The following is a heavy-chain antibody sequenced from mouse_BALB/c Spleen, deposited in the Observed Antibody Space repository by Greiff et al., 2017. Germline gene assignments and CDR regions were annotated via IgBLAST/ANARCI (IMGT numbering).Heavy chain of an antibody. Sequence: EVMLVESGGGLVQPGGSRKLSCAASGFTFSSFGMHWVRQAPEKGLEWVAYISSGSSTIYYADTVKGRFTISRDNPKNTLFLQMTSLRSEDTAMYYCASRRYGNFAMDYWGQGTSVTVSS. V-gene: IGHV5-17*02. CDR3: ASRRYGNFAMDY. D-gene: IGHD2-1*01. CDR1: GFTFSSFG. CDR2: ISSGSSTI. J-gene: IGHJ4*01.